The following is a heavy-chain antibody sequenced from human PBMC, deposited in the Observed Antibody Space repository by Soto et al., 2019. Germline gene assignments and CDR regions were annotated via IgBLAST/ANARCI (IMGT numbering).Heavy chain of an antibody. J-gene: IGHJ4*02. Sequence: EVQLVESGGGLVQPGGSLRLSCAASGFTVSSNYMSWVRQAPGKGLEWVSVIYSGGRTYYADSVKGRFTISRHNSKNTLYLQMNSLRAEDTAVYYCARARQGAAAGFGPFDYWGQGTLVTVSS. CDR3: ARARQGAAAGFGPFDY. D-gene: IGHD6-13*01. CDR1: GFTVSSNY. CDR2: IYSGGRT. V-gene: IGHV3-53*04.